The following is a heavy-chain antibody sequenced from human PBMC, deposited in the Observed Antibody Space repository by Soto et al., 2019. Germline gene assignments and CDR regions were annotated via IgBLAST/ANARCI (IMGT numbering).Heavy chain of an antibody. J-gene: IGHJ4*02. V-gene: IGHV4-34*01. CDR3: ASDKITGLFDY. CDR2: INHSGST. D-gene: IGHD2-8*02. Sequence: QVQLQQWGAGLLKPSETLSLTCAVYGGSFSGYYWTWIRQPPGTGRGWIGEINHSGSTNYNPSLKSRVTISVDTSKNQFSLKLTSVTAADTAVYYCASDKITGLFDYWGQGTLVTVSS. CDR1: GGSFSGYY.